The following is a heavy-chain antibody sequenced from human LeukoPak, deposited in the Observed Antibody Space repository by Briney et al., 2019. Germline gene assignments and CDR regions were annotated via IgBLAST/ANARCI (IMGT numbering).Heavy chain of an antibody. CDR1: GYTFTIYD. V-gene: IGHV1-8*01. J-gene: IGHJ4*02. CDR3: AREGFDY. CDR2: MNPNSGNT. Sequence: ASVKVSCKASGYTFTIYDINWVRQATGQGLEWLGYMNPNSGNTGSAQKFQGRFTMTWDTSISTAYMELSSLRSEDTAVYYCAREGFDYWGRGTLVTVSS.